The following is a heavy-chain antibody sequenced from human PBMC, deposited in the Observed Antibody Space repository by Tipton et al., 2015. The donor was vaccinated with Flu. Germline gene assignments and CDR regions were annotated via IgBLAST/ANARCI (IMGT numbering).Heavy chain of an antibody. J-gene: IGHJ4*02. CDR1: GGSLSSFY. CDR3: ARGSGSGTFMFFDY. V-gene: IGHV4-4*07. D-gene: IGHD3-10*01. CDR2: MYDSESA. Sequence: LRLSCTVSGGSLSSFYWTWIRQPVGKGLEWIGRMYDSESAKYNPSLKSRVTMSLDTSTHQVSLRLTPVTAADAAVYYCARGSGSGTFMFFDYWGPGLLVTVSS.